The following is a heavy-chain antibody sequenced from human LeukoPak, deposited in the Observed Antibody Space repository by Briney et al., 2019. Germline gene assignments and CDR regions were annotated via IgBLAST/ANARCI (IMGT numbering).Heavy chain of an antibody. D-gene: IGHD3-9*01. J-gene: IGHJ4*02. CDR3: ARTYYDILTGYYSFDY. Sequence: SETLSLTCTVSGGSISSYYWSWIRQPPGKGLEWIGYIYYSGSTNYNPSLKSRVTISVDTSKNQFSLKLSSVTAADTAVYYCARTYYDILTGYYSFDYWGQGTLVTVSS. CDR1: GGSISSYY. CDR2: IYYSGST. V-gene: IGHV4-59*01.